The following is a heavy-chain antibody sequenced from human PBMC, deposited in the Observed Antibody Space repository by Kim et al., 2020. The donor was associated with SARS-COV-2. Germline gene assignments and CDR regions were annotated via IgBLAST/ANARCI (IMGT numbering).Heavy chain of an antibody. J-gene: IGHJ3*02. CDR3: TRGYSDGPVYAFDI. Sequence: GSLRLSCRASGLSFVDQYMDWVRQAPGGGLEWVGRIGNKAHSYTTEYASSMKDRITISRDDPAKSLYLQMNSLKIDDTAVYYCTRGYSDGPVYAFDIWGQGTMVTVSS. D-gene: IGHD5-12*01. CDR1: GLSFVDQY. CDR2: IGNKAHSYTT. V-gene: IGHV3-72*01.